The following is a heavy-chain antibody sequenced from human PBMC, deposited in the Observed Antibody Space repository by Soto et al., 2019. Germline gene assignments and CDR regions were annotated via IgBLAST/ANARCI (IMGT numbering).Heavy chain of an antibody. CDR2: MSSWSVTI. V-gene: IGHV3-48*02. CDR3: ARGGSSSESDMAV. D-gene: IGHD6-6*01. CDR1: GFTFSTYS. Sequence: EVQLVESGGGLVQPGGSLRVSCAASGFTFSTYSMNWVRQAPGKGLEWVSYMSSWSVTIYYTDSVKGRFTISRDNSKNSLYLHVNRLGDDDATVYYCARGGSSSESDMAVWGEGTTVTVSS. J-gene: IGHJ6*02.